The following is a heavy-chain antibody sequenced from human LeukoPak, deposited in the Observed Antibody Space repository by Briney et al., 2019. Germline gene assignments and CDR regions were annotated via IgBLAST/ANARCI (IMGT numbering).Heavy chain of an antibody. V-gene: IGHV3-7*03. CDR1: GFTFSSYW. Sequence: PGGSLRLSCAASGFTFSSYWMSWVRQAPGKGLEWVANIKQDGSEKYYVDSVKGRFTISRDNAKNSLYLQMNSLRAEDTALYYCARDPYCSGGSCYSPDDDAFDIWGQGTMVTVSS. D-gene: IGHD2-15*01. CDR3: ARDPYCSGGSCYSPDDDAFDI. CDR2: IKQDGSEK. J-gene: IGHJ3*02.